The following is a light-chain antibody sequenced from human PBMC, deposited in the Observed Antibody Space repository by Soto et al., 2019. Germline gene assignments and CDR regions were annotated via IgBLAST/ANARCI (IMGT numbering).Light chain of an antibody. CDR1: QSVISNY. Sequence: EIVLTQSPGTLSLSPGERATLSCRASQSVISNYLAWYQQQPGQAPRLLIYGASTRAAGIPDRFSGSGSATDFTLTISRLEPEDFAVYYCQQYGTSPPLTFGGGTKVEIK. CDR2: GAS. V-gene: IGKV3-20*01. J-gene: IGKJ4*01. CDR3: QQYGTSPPLT.